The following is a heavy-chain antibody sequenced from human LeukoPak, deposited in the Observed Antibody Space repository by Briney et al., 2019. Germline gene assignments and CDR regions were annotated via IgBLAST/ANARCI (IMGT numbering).Heavy chain of an antibody. CDR1: GGTFSSFA. CDR2: IIPIFGTA. D-gene: IGHD3-22*01. Sequence: SVKVSCKASGGTFSSFAISWVRQAPGQGLEWMGGIIPIFGTANYAQKFQGRVTITADESTSTAYMELSSLRSEDTAVYYCARDTGLIVAQAGVFDYWGQGTLVTVSS. V-gene: IGHV1-69*13. CDR3: ARDTGLIVAQAGVFDY. J-gene: IGHJ4*02.